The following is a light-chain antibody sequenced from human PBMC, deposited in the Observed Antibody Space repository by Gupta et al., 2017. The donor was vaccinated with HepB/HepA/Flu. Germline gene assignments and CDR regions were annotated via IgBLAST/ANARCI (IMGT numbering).Light chain of an antibody. CDR2: LGS. V-gene: IGKV2-28*01. CDR1: QSLLQSNGYNY. J-gene: IGKJ4*01. Sequence: DIVMTQSSLSLPVTPGEPAAISCRSSQSLLQSNGYNYLDWYLQKPGQSPQLLIYLGSNRASGVPDRFSGSGSGTDFTLKISRVEAEDVGVYYCMQYLQTPPIFGGGTKVEIK. CDR3: MQYLQTPPI.